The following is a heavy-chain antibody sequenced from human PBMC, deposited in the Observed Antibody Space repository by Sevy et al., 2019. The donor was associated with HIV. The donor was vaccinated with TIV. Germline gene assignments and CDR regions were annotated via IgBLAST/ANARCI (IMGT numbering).Heavy chain of an antibody. CDR2: ISFTTNNT. CDR3: SSGGGY. J-gene: IGHJ4*02. Sequence: GGSLRLSCAASGFSVGSYSMNWVRQAPGKGLEWVSFISFTTNNTYYVDSVNGRFTISRDNAKNSVYLQMNSLRAEDTAVYYCSSGGGYWGQGTLVTVSS. CDR1: GFSVGSYS. V-gene: IGHV3-21*01. D-gene: IGHD3-16*01.